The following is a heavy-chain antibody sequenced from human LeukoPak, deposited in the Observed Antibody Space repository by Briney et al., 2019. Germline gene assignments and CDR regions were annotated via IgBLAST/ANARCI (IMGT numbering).Heavy chain of an antibody. CDR3: AREGIMATSYYYYYGMDV. CDR1: GFTFSSYA. D-gene: IGHD5-12*01. CDR2: ISYDGSNK. J-gene: IGHJ6*02. Sequence: GGSLRLSCAASGFTFSSYAMHWVRQAPGKGLEWVAVISYDGSNKYYADSVKGRFTISRDNSKNTLYLQMNSLRAEDTAVYYCAREGIMATSYYYYYGMDVWGQGTTVTVSS. V-gene: IGHV3-30-3*01.